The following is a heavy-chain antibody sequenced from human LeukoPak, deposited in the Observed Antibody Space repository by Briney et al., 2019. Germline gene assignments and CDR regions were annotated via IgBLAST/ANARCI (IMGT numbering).Heavy chain of an antibody. V-gene: IGHV1-69*05. CDR1: GGTFSSYA. D-gene: IGHD1-7*01. CDR3: ARGASDGLELNFDY. J-gene: IGHJ4*02. Sequence: GASVKVSCKASGGTFSSYAISWVRQAPGQGLEWMGGIIPIFGTANYAQKFRGRVTITTDESTSTAYMELSSLRSEDTAVYYCARGASDGLELNFDYWGQGTLVTVSS. CDR2: IIPIFGTA.